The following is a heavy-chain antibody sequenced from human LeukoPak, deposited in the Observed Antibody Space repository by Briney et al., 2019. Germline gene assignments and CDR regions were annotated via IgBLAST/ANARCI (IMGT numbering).Heavy chain of an antibody. Sequence: GGSLRLSCAASGFTFSSYAMSWVRQAPGKGLEWVSAISGSGGSTYYADSVKGRFTISRDNSKNTLYLQMNSLRAEDTAVYYCAKVALYSSSWYNNWFDPWGQGTLATVSS. CDR3: AKVALYSSSWYNNWFDP. CDR2: ISGSGGST. V-gene: IGHV3-23*01. D-gene: IGHD6-13*01. CDR1: GFTFSSYA. J-gene: IGHJ5*02.